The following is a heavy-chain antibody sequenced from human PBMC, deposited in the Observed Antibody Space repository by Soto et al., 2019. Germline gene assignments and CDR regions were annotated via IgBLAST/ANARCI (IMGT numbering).Heavy chain of an antibody. D-gene: IGHD2-15*01. CDR1: GGSFSAYY. CDR3: VRGLRYSGMDV. CDR2: IDHSGST. J-gene: IGHJ6*02. V-gene: IGHV4-34*01. Sequence: SETLSLTCAVNGGSFSAYYWTWIRQPPGRGLEWIGEIDHSGSTNYNPSLESRVTMSIDTAKNRFSLNVTSVAAADTAVYYCVRGLRYSGMDVWGQGTTVTVSS.